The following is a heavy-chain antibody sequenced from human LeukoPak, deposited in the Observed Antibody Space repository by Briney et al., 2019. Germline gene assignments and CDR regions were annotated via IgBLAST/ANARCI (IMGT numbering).Heavy chain of an antibody. Sequence: ASVKVSCEASGYTFTSSGISWVRQAPGQGLEWMGWISAYNGNTNYAQKLQGRVTMTTDTSTSTAYMELRSLRSDDTAVYHCAREDVDTAFDYWGQGTLVTVSS. CDR1: GYTFTSSG. D-gene: IGHD5-18*01. CDR3: AREDVDTAFDY. J-gene: IGHJ4*02. CDR2: ISAYNGNT. V-gene: IGHV1-18*01.